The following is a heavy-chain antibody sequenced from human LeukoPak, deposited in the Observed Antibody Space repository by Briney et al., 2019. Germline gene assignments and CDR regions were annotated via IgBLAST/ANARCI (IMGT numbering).Heavy chain of an antibody. Sequence: GASLRLSCAASGFTFSSYAMSWVRQAPGKGLEWVSSISNSGGSTYYADSVKGRFTISRDNSKNTLYPQMNSLRAEDTAVYYCAKDGRYTYYYYFDYWGQGTLVTVSS. CDR3: AKDGRYTYYYYFDY. D-gene: IGHD5-18*01. J-gene: IGHJ4*02. V-gene: IGHV3-23*01. CDR2: ISNSGGST. CDR1: GFTFSSYA.